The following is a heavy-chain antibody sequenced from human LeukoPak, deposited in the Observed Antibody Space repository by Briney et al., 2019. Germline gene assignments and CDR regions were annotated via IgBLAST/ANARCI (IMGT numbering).Heavy chain of an antibody. CDR3: ARAGKGTDAFDI. Sequence: PSETLSLTCTVSGGSISSGGYSWSWIRQPPGKGLEWIGYIYHSGSTYYNPSLKSRVTISVDRPKNQFSLKLSSVTAADTAVYYCARAGKGTDAFDIWGQGTMVTVSS. D-gene: IGHD1-1*01. CDR1: GGSISSGGYS. J-gene: IGHJ3*02. V-gene: IGHV4-30-2*01. CDR2: IYHSGST.